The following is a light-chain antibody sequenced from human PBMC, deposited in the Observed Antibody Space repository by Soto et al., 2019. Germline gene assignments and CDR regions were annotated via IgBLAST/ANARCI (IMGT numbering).Light chain of an antibody. CDR3: QQYGSSYT. CDR1: QDSTKY. J-gene: IGKJ2*01. V-gene: IGKV1-9*01. Sequence: IQLTQSPSSLSASVGDRVTITCRDSQDSTKYLAWYQQKPGKAPNLLIYDASTLHSGVPSRFSGSGSGTDFTLTISGLQPEDFAVYYCQQYGSSYTFGQGTKLEIK. CDR2: DAS.